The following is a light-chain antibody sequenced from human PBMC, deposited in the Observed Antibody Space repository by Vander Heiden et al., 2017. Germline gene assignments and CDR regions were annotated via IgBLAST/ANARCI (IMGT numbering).Light chain of an antibody. Sequence: QSPCLCLTPPGPRVTISCSGSNSDIGSNTVSWYQQVPGAAPKLLIHNNNQRPSGVPDRFSGSKSGTSASLAISGLQSEDEADYSCAAWDDSLNGPVFGGGTKLTVL. CDR1: NSDIGSNT. J-gene: IGLJ3*02. CDR3: AAWDDSLNGPV. V-gene: IGLV1-44*01. CDR2: NNN.